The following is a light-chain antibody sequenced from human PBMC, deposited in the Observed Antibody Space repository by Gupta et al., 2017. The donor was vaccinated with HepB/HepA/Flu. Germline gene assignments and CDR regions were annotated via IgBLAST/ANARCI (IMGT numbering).Light chain of an antibody. V-gene: IGKV1-39*01. CDR1: QSISNY. CDR2: AAS. J-gene: IGKJ3*01. Sequence: DIQMTQSPSSLSASVGDRLTITCRASQSISNYLNWYQQKPGKAPRLLVYAASSLQSGVPSRFSGSGSGTDFTLTINSLQPEDFATYYCQQSYNMSFTFGPGTKVDIK. CDR3: QQSYNMSFT.